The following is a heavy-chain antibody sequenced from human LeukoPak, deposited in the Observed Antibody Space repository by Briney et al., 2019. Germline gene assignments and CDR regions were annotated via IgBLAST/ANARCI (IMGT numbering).Heavy chain of an antibody. CDR2: IYYSGST. Sequence: SETLSLTCTVSGGTISSYYWSWIRQPPGKGLEWIGDIYYSGSTNYNPSLKSRVTISVDTSTNRSILKLSSVTAADTQVYYCGGHLTVGYYNSNGCYCFDYWGQGTLVTVSS. D-gene: IGHD2-2*01. CDR3: GGHLTVGYYNSNGCYCFDY. V-gene: IGHV4-59*01. J-gene: IGHJ4*02. CDR1: GGTISSYY.